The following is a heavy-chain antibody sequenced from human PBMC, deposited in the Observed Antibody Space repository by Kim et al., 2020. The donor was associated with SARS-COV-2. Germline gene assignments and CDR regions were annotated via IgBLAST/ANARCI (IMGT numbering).Heavy chain of an antibody. Sequence: GESLKISCKVSGYSFTSYWVAWVRQMPGKGLEWMGIIYPADSDTRYSPSFQGQVTISADKSINTAYLQWSSLKASDTAMYYCARHAPPNHSSGSGGFDLWGRGTLVTVSS. D-gene: IGHD6-19*01. V-gene: IGHV5-51*01. J-gene: IGHJ2*01. CDR2: IYPADSDT. CDR3: ARHAPPNHSSGSGGFDL. CDR1: GYSFTSYW.